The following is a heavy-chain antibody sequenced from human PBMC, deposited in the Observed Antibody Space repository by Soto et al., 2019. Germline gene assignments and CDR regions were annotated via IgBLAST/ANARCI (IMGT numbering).Heavy chain of an antibody. CDR1: GYTFTRYA. Sequence: ASVKVSCKASGYTFTRYAMHWVRQAPGQRLEWMGWINAGNGNTKYSQKFQGRVTITTDTSASTAYMELRSLRSDDTAVYYCARDLSRDGYKLYLDYWGQGTLVTVSS. J-gene: IGHJ4*02. D-gene: IGHD5-12*01. V-gene: IGHV1-3*01. CDR3: ARDLSRDGYKLYLDY. CDR2: INAGNGNT.